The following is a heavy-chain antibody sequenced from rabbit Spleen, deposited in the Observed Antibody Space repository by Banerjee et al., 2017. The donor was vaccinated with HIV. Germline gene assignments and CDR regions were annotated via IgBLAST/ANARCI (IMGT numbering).Heavy chain of an antibody. CDR2: IYIGSGST. Sequence: QEQLVESGGGLVQPEGSLTLTCKASGFDFSSNGMCWVRQAPGKGLEWIGCIYIGSGSTYYANWAKGRFTVSKSSSTTVTLQMTSLTAADTATYFCARGTGGIEWGSDLWGPGTLVTVS. J-gene: IGHJ4*01. D-gene: IGHD3-1*01. CDR3: ARGTGGIEWGSDL. V-gene: IGHV1S45*01. CDR1: GFDFSSNG.